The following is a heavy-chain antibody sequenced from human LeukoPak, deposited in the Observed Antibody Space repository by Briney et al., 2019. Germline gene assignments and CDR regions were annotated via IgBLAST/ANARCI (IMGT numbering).Heavy chain of an antibody. CDR1: GYSISSGYY. J-gene: IGHJ4*02. D-gene: IGHD3-22*01. Sequence: SETLSLTCAVSGYSISSGYYWGWIRQPPGKGLEWIGSIYHSGSTYYNPSLKSRVTILVDTSKNQFSLKLSSVTAADTAVYYCARHTPRGYYYDSSGFSVYYFGYWGQGTLVTVSS. CDR2: IYHSGST. V-gene: IGHV4-38-2*01. CDR3: ARHTPRGYYYDSSGFSVYYFGY.